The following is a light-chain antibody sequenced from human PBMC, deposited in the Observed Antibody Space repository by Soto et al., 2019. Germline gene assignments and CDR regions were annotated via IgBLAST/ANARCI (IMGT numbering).Light chain of an antibody. CDR3: QAWDSSTAV. CDR1: SMGDKY. V-gene: IGLV3-1*01. CDR2: QLV. J-gene: IGLJ3*02. Sequence: SYELTQPPSVSVSPGQTASITCSGDSMGDKYPSWYQQKQDLSPVLVIYQLVKRPSWIPERFSGSIYGNTATLTISETQDMDEADYYCQAWDSSTAVFGGGTKLTVL.